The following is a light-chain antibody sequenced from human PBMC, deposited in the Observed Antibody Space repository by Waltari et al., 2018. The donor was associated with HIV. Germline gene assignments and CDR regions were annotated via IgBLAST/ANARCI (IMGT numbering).Light chain of an antibody. CDR1: TGPVTSGHF. Sequence: QAVLTQEPSLTVSPGGTVTLPCGSTTGPVTSGHFPYWFREKTGQAPRTLNDDTNSQQSWTPARCSGFRLGGRAALTLSGAQAEGGAGDCFLLSYSGARRHVVFGGGTKLTVL. CDR3: LLSYSGARRHVV. CDR2: DTN. J-gene: IGLJ2*01. V-gene: IGLV7-46*01.